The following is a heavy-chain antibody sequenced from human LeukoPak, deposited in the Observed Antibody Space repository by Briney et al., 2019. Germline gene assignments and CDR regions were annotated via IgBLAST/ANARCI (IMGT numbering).Heavy chain of an antibody. CDR1: GFTFTTYG. Sequence: GGSLRLSCAASGFTFTTYGLHWVRQAPGKGLEWVAAIASNGGSQYYADSVKGRFTISRDNSKNTLFLQMNSLRPDDTAVYYCARALDYGGNSAIGGFDPWGQGTLVTVSS. J-gene: IGHJ5*02. V-gene: IGHV3-30*03. D-gene: IGHD4-23*01. CDR3: ARALDYGGNSAIGGFDP. CDR2: IASNGGSQ.